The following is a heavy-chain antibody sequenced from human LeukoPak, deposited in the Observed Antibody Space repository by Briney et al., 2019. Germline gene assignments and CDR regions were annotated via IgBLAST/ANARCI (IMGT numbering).Heavy chain of an antibody. J-gene: IGHJ5*02. CDR1: GGTFSSYA. Sequence: ASVKVSCKASGGTFSSYAISWVRQAPGQGLEWMGGSIPIFGTANYAQKFQGRVTITANESTSTAYMELSSLRSEDTAVYYCARAPADCSSPSCYYNSFDPWGQGTLVTVSS. D-gene: IGHD2-2*01. CDR2: SIPIFGTA. V-gene: IGHV1-69*13. CDR3: ARAPADCSSPSCYYNSFDP.